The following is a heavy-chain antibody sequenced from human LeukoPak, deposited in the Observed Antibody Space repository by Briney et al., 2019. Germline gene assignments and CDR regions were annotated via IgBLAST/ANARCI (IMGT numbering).Heavy chain of an antibody. J-gene: IGHJ6*03. CDR3: ARDPPRGLQNNYYYYYMYV. Sequence: GGSLRLSCAASGFTFSSYGMNWVRQAPGKGLEWVSYISSTSRTIYDADSVKGRFTISRDNAKNSLYLQMNSLRDEDTAVYYCARDPPRGLQNNYYYYYMYVWGKGTTVTVSS. V-gene: IGHV3-48*02. CDR1: GFTFSSYG. CDR2: ISSTSRTI. D-gene: IGHD5-24*01.